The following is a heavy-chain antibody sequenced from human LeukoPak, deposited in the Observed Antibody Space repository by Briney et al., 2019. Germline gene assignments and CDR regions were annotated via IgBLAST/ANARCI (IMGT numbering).Heavy chain of an antibody. J-gene: IGHJ4*02. CDR3: AKDKGDYYDSSGTFDY. CDR1: GFTFSSYG. D-gene: IGHD3-22*01. V-gene: IGHV3-33*06. CDR2: IWYDGSNK. Sequence: GGSPRLSCAASGFTFSSYGMHWVRQAPGKGLEWVAVIWYDGSNKYYADSVKGRFTISRDNSKNTLYLQMNSLRAEDTAVYYCAKDKGDYYDSSGTFDYWGQGTLVTVSS.